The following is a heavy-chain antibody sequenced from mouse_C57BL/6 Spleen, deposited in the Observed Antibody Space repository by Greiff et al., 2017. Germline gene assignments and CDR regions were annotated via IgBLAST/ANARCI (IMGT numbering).Heavy chain of an antibody. D-gene: IGHD2-1*01. V-gene: IGHV2-5*01. CDR2: IWSGGST. CDR3: AKNSGGGYYGFAY. Sequence: QVQLKESGPGLVQPSPSLSITCTVSGFALTSYGVHWVRQSPGKGLEWLGVIWSGGSTDYNAAFMSRLSITKDNYKCQVSFKMNSLQADDTAIYYCAKNSGGGYYGFAYWGQGTLVTVSA. J-gene: IGHJ3*01. CDR1: GFALTSYG.